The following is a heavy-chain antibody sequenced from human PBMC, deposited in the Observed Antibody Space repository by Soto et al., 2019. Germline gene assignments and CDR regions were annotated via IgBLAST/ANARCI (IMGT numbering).Heavy chain of an antibody. V-gene: IGHV4-59*01. J-gene: IGHJ6*02. Sequence: SETLSLTCTVSGGSISSYYWSWIRQPPGKGLEWIGYIYYSGSTNYNPSLKSRVTISVDTSKNQFSLKLSSVTAADTAVYYCARGSYDILTGYPYYYGMDVWGQGTTVT. D-gene: IGHD3-9*01. CDR3: ARGSYDILTGYPYYYGMDV. CDR2: IYYSGST. CDR1: GGSISSYY.